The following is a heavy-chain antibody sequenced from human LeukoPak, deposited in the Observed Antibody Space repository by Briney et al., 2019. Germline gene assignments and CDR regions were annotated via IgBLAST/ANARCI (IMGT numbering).Heavy chain of an antibody. D-gene: IGHD3-16*01. Sequence: SETLSLTCTVSGGSISSSSYYWGWIRQPPGKGLEWIGSIYYSGSTYYNPSLKSRVTISVDTSKNQFSLKLSSVTAADTAVYYCARLRFSLRGYFDYWGQGTLVTVSS. CDR3: ARLRFSLRGYFDY. V-gene: IGHV4-39*01. J-gene: IGHJ4*02. CDR2: IYYSGST. CDR1: GGSISSSSYY.